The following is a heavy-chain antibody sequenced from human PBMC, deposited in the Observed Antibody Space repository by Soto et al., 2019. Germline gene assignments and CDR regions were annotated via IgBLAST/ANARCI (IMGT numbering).Heavy chain of an antibody. D-gene: IGHD6-19*01. V-gene: IGHV3-23*01. Sequence: GGSLRLSCAASGFAFSSYTRSWVRQTPGKGLEWVSSISASGGSTYYGDSLKGRFTISRDNSKNTLNLHIKSLGVEDSAVYYCAKDRGGFARGWEYYDFWGQGTQVTVSS. CDR3: AKDRGGFARGWEYYDF. CDR1: GFAFSSYT. J-gene: IGHJ4*02. CDR2: ISASGGST.